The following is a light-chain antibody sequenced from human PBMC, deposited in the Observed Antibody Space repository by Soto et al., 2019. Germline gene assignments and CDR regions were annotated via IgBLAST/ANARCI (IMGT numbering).Light chain of an antibody. Sequence: DIQMTQSPSTLSASVGDRVTITCRASQSISSWLAWYQQKPGTAPKLLIYKASTLHSGVPSRFSGSGSGTEFTLTICSLQPDDSATYYCQQYNDNWTFGQGTKVE. CDR1: QSISSW. V-gene: IGKV1-5*03. J-gene: IGKJ1*01. CDR2: KAS. CDR3: QQYNDNWT.